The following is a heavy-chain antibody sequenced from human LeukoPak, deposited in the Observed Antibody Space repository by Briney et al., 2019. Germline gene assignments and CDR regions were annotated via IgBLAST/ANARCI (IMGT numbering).Heavy chain of an antibody. CDR1: GFTFSSYA. Sequence: PGGSLRLSCAASGFTFSSYAMHWVRQAPGKGLEWVSYITSRGGYTNYADSVKGRFTISRDNAENSLSLQMNSLRAEDTAVYYCARAPDYGDYHFDYWGQGTLVTVSS. D-gene: IGHD4-17*01. J-gene: IGHJ4*02. CDR2: ITSRGGYT. CDR3: ARAPDYGDYHFDY. V-gene: IGHV3-21*05.